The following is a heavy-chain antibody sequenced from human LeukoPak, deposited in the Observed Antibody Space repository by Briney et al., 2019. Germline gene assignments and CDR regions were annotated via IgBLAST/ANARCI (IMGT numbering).Heavy chain of an antibody. CDR1: GGSISGYY. D-gene: IGHD3-10*01. V-gene: IGHV4-4*07. J-gene: IGHJ3*02. Sequence: PSETLSLTCSVSGGSISGYYWSWIRQPAGKGLEWLGRVYTSGSTNYNPSLKSRVTISMDTSKNQFSLKLSSVTAAGTAVYYCARDGRQRVTMDTGALDIWGQGTMVTVSS. CDR2: VYTSGST. CDR3: ARDGRQRVTMDTGALDI.